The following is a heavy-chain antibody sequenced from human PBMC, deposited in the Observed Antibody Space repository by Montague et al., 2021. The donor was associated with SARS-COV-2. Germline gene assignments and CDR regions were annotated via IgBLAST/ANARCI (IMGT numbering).Heavy chain of an antibody. V-gene: IGHV4-59*13. D-gene: IGHD6-13*01. CDR2: IYYSGIT. CDR3: ARGVVAAPDTSDH. CDR1: GDSISGFY. Sequence: SETLSLTCTVTGDSISGFYWNWIRQPPGKGLEWIGKIYYSGITNYNPSLKSRVTISVDTSKNQFSLKLISVTAADTALYYCARGVVAAPDTSDHWGQGTLVTVSS. J-gene: IGHJ4*02.